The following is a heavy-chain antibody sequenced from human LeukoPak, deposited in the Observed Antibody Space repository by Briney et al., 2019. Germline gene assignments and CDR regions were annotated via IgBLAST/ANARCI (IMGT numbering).Heavy chain of an antibody. CDR2: IYYSGST. D-gene: IGHD3-3*01. CDR1: GGSISSYY. Sequence: SETLSLTCTVSGGSISSYYWSWIRQPPGKGLEWIGYIYYSGSTNYNPSLKSRVTISVDTSKNQFSLKLSSVTAADTAVYYCARVSYYDFWSGYYKAPWDYYYGMDVWGQGTTVTVSS. CDR3: ARVSYYDFWSGYYKAPWDYYYGMDV. J-gene: IGHJ6*02. V-gene: IGHV4-59*01.